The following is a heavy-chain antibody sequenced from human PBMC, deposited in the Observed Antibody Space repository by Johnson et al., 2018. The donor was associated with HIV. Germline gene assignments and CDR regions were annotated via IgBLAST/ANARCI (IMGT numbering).Heavy chain of an antibody. CDR2: IRYDGSNK. J-gene: IGHJ3*02. D-gene: IGHD1-7*01. CDR3: ARAGQLPEDAFDI. CDR1: GFTFSSYG. V-gene: IGHV3-30*02. Sequence: QVQLVESGGGVVQPGGSLRLSCAASGFTFSSYGMHWVRQAPGKGLEWVAFIRYDGSNKYYADSVKGRFTISRDNSKNTLYLQMNSLRAEDTAVYYCARAGQLPEDAFDIWGQGTMVIVSS.